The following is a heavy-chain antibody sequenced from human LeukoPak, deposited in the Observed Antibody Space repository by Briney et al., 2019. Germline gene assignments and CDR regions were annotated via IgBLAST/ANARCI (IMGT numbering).Heavy chain of an antibody. J-gene: IGHJ4*02. D-gene: IGHD3-3*01. CDR2: IYYSGST. V-gene: IGHV4-59*11. CDR3: VRDRASYYDFWSGYYREGAFDY. CDR1: GGSISSHY. Sequence: SETLSLTCTVSGGSISSHYWSWIRQPPGKGLEWIGYIYYSGSTNYNPSLKSRVTISVDTSKNQFSLKLSSVTAADTAVYYCVRDRASYYDFWSGYYREGAFDYWGQGTLVTVSS.